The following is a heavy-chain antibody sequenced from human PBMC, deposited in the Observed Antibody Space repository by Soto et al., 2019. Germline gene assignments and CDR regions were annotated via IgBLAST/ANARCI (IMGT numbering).Heavy chain of an antibody. J-gene: IGHJ4*02. Sequence: WETLSLTCAVSGYSISSGYYWGWIRQPPGKGLEWLWTTYYGASSYYNPSLRSRITILLDASTNQLSLKLSSVTAADTAAYYCAAVRVVTTGPEGIFDYWGQGTLVTVSS. D-gene: IGHD2-21*02. CDR3: AAVRVVTTGPEGIFDY. CDR2: TYYGASS. V-gene: IGHV4-38-2*01. CDR1: GYSISSGYY.